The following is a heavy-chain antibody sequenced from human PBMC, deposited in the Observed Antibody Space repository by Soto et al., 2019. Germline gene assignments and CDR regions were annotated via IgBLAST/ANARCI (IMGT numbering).Heavy chain of an antibody. D-gene: IGHD2-2*01. Sequence: VASVKVSCKASGGTFSSYTISRVRQAPGQRLEWMGRIIPILGIANYAQKFQGRVTITADKSTSTAYMELSSLRSEDTAVYYCARAHKPSYINCSSTSCYDGSLYVWGKGTTVTVSS. CDR2: IIPILGIA. V-gene: IGHV1-69*02. CDR1: GGTFSSYT. CDR3: ARAHKPSYINCSSTSCYDGSLYV. J-gene: IGHJ6*04.